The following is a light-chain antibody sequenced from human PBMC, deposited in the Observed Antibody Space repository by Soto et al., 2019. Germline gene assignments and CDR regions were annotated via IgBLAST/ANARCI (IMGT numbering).Light chain of an antibody. CDR2: EVS. Sequence: QSALTQPASVSGSPGQSITISCTGGSSDVGSYNRVSWYRQYPGKAPQLMIYEVSYRPSGVSNRFSGSKSGNTASLTISRLQAETEADYFCSSLTTSDTWVIGGGTKLTVL. CDR3: SSLTTSDTWV. V-gene: IGLV2-14*02. J-gene: IGLJ3*02. CDR1: SSDVGSYNR.